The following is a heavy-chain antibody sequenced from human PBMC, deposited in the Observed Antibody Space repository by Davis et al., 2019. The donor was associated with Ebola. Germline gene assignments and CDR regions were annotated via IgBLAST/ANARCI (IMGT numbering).Heavy chain of an antibody. CDR2: IRSKANSYAT. Sequence: LSLTCAASGFTFSGSAMHWVRQASGKGLEWVGRIRSKANSYATAYAASVKGRFTISRDDSKNTAYLQMNSLKTEDTAVYYCPTTVTTEGKYGMDVWGQGTTVTVSS. D-gene: IGHD4-17*01. CDR1: GFTFSGSA. V-gene: IGHV3-73*01. CDR3: PTTVTTEGKYGMDV. J-gene: IGHJ6*02.